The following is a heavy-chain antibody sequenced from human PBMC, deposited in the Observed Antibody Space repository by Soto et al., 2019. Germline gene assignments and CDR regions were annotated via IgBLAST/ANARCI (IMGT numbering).Heavy chain of an antibody. V-gene: IGHV3-74*01. CDR1: GFTFSMYW. CDR3: TRGPRPSSVGTGAF. Sequence: GGSLRLSCTASGFTFSMYWMHWVRQVPGKGPEWVSRISDDGSRADYADSVKGRFTISRDNAKNTLYLEMHVLGADDTAVYYCTRGPRPSSVGTGAFWGQGTPVTVSS. J-gene: IGHJ4*02. D-gene: IGHD3-10*01. CDR2: ISDDGSRA.